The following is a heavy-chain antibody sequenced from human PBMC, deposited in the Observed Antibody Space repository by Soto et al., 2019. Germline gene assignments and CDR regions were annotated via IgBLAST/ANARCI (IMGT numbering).Heavy chain of an antibody. Sequence: QVHLVESGGGVVQPGRSLRLSCAASGFTFRSYGMHWVRQAPGKGLEWVALIWYDGNNKYYTGSVKGRFTISRDNPKNTLYLQMNSLRAEDTAVYYCARLGGSGSYTIDYWGQGTLVTVSS. J-gene: IGHJ4*02. D-gene: IGHD3-10*01. CDR2: IWYDGNNK. CDR3: ARLGGSGSYTIDY. V-gene: IGHV3-33*01. CDR1: GFTFRSYG.